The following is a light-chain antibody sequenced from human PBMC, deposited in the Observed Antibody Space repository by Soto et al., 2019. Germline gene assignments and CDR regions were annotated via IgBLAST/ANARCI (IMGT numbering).Light chain of an antibody. V-gene: IGKV1-9*01. Sequence: IQLTQSPSSLSASVGDRVSITCRASQDIKTYSAWYQQKQGKAPKLLISGTFTLQSGVPSSFNGSGSGTDFTLTISRLQPEDFATYYCQHLNNYPPFTFGPGTKVDLE. J-gene: IGKJ3*01. CDR1: QDIKTY. CDR2: GTF. CDR3: QHLNNYPPFT.